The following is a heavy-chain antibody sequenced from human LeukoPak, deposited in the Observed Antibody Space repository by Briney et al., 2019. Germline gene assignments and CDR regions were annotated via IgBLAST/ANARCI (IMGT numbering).Heavy chain of an antibody. CDR1: GFTVSSNY. CDR3: ARVSDCGGDCYPFDY. CDR2: IYSGGST. V-gene: IGHV3-53*01. J-gene: IGHJ4*02. Sequence: GGSLRLSCAASGFTVSSNYMSWVRQAPGKGLEWVSVIYSGGSTYYADSVKGRFTISRDNSKNTRYLQMNSLRAEDTAVYYCARVSDCGGDCYPFDYWGQGTLVTVSS. D-gene: IGHD2-21*02.